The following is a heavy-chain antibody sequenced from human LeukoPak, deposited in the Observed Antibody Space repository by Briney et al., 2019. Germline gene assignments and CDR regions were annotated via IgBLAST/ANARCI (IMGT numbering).Heavy chain of an antibody. D-gene: IGHD6-13*01. CDR3: TRSRGIATAGILQAPHDY. V-gene: IGHV3-49*04. CDR1: GLAFGDYA. Sequence: PGGSLRLSCSASGLAFGDYAMSWVRQAPGGGVEWVGFISSKPYGETTEYAASAKGRFTISRDDSKNIVYLQMNSLKVEDTALYYCTRSRGIATAGILQAPHDYWGQGTHVTVSS. J-gene: IGHJ4*02. CDR2: ISSKPYGETT.